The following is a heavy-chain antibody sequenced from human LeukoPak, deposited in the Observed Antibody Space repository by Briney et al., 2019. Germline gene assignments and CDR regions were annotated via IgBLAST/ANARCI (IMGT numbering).Heavy chain of an antibody. J-gene: IGHJ4*02. CDR3: AKVRYCSGVNCYPDDN. D-gene: IGHD2-15*01. V-gene: IGHV3-30*02. Sequence: GGSLRLSCAASGFTFSDYSMRWVRQAPGKGLNWVAFIRYDGNNKYYADSVKGRFTISRDNSKNTLYLQMNSLRAEDTAVYYCAKVRYCSGVNCYPDDNWGQGTLVTVSS. CDR1: GFTFSDYS. CDR2: IRYDGNNK.